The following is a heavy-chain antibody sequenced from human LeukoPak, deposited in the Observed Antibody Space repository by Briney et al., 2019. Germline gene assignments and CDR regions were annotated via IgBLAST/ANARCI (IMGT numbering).Heavy chain of an antibody. CDR2: INSDGSGT. V-gene: IGHV3-74*01. CDR3: ARDGEYCSGGRCYDSGAFDI. Sequence: SGGSLRLSCAASGFTFSIYWMHWVRQARGEGLVWGSRINSDGSGTNYADAVKGRFTTSRNNAKNSLYLQMNTLRAEDTAVYYCARDGEYCSGGRCYDSGAFDIWGQGTMVTVSS. J-gene: IGHJ3*02. CDR1: GFTFSIYW. D-gene: IGHD2-15*01.